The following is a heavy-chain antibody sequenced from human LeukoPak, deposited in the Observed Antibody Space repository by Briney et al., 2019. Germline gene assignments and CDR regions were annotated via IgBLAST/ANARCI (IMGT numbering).Heavy chain of an antibody. D-gene: IGHD2-15*01. J-gene: IGHJ4*02. CDR3: AKGPLRGTAAAIDY. V-gene: IGHV3-30*18. CDR1: GFTFNNYG. Sequence: GKSLRLSCAASGFTFNNYGMHWVRQAPGKGLEWVAVISYDGRNKHYPDSVKCRFTISRALSTHPLWLQMDSLRTAATAVYYCAKGPLRGTAAAIDYWGQGTLVAVSS. CDR2: ISYDGRNK.